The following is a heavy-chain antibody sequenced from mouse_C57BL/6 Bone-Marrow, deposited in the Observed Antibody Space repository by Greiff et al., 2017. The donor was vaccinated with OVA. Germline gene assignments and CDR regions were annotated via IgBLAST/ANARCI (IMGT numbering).Heavy chain of an antibody. Sequence: EVHLVESGGGLVKPGGSLKLSCAASGFTFSSYTMSWVRQTPEKRLEWVATISGGGGNTYYPDSVKGRFTISRDNAKNTLYLQMSSLRSEDTALYYCARRLTGTSGFAYWGQGTLVTVSA. V-gene: IGHV5-9*01. CDR2: ISGGGGNT. CDR3: ARRLTGTSGFAY. D-gene: IGHD4-1*01. CDR1: GFTFSSYT. J-gene: IGHJ3*01.